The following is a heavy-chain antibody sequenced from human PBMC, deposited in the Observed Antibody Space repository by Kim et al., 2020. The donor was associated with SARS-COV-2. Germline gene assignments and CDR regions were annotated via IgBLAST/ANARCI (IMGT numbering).Heavy chain of an antibody. V-gene: IGHV1-69*13. D-gene: IGHD3-10*01. J-gene: IGHJ5*02. CDR2: IIPIFGTA. Sequence: SVKVSCKASGGTFSSYAISWVRQAPGQGLEWMGGIIPIFGTANYAQKFQGRVTITADESTSTAYMELSSLRSEDTAVYYCARDLGGGELFFRTTNWFDPWGQGTLVTVSA. CDR3: ARDLGGGELFFRTTNWFDP. CDR1: GGTFSSYA.